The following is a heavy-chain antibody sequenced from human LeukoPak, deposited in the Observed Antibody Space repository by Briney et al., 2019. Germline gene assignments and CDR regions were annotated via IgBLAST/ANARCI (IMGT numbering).Heavy chain of an antibody. D-gene: IGHD3-10*01. Sequence: GASVKVSCKASGYTFTSYDINWVRQATGQGLEWMGWMNPNSGNTGYAQKFQGRVTMTRNTSISTAYMELSSLRSEDTAAYYCARGRGLWFGEFPFDYWGQGTLVTVSS. CDR2: MNPNSGNT. CDR1: GYTFTSYD. CDR3: ARGRGLWFGEFPFDY. J-gene: IGHJ4*02. V-gene: IGHV1-8*01.